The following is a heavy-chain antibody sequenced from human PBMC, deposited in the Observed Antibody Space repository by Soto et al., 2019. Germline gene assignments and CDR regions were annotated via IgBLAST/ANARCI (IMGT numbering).Heavy chain of an antibody. CDR1: GYSISSGSY. CDR2: IYHGGTT. Sequence: AETLSLTCTVSGYSISSGSYLALIRHPPGKGPEWIASIYHGGTTFYNPSLKSRITISVDTSNNQFSLKLTSVTAADTAVYYCARVHVMVVAGSTFDYWGHGTLVTVSS. CDR3: ARVHVMVVAGSTFDY. J-gene: IGHJ4*01. V-gene: IGHV4-38-2*02. D-gene: IGHD6-19*01.